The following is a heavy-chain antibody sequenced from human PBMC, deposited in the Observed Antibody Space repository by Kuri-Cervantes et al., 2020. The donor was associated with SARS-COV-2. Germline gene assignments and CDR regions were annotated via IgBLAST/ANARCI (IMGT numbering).Heavy chain of an antibody. CDR2: ISDDGRKK. Sequence: GESLEISCAVSGFTFNNHAMYWVRQAPGKGLEWVAVISDDGRKKYYRDSVKGRFTISRDTSKNTVYLQMNSLRPDDTGVYFCARVLVRAFYYFYAVDVWGQGTTVTVSS. CDR1: GFTFNNHA. V-gene: IGHV3-30*04. D-gene: IGHD2-21*01. CDR3: ARVLVRAFYYFYAVDV. J-gene: IGHJ6*02.